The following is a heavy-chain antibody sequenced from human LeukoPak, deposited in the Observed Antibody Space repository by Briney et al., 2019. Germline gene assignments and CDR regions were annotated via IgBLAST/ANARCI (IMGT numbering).Heavy chain of an antibody. CDR1: GFTFSSYG. J-gene: IGHJ3*02. D-gene: IGHD3-10*01. V-gene: IGHV3-30*02. CDR2: IRYDGSNK. CDR3: ARGGIITSYAFEI. Sequence: GGSLRLSCAASGFTFSSYGMHWVRQAPGKRLEWVAFIRYDGSNKYYADSVKGRFTISRDNSKNTLYLQMNSLRAEDTAVYYCARGGIITSYAFEIWGQGAMVTVSS.